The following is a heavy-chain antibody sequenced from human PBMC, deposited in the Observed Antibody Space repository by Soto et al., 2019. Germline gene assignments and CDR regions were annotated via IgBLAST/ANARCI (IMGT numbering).Heavy chain of an antibody. Sequence: SETLSLTCTVSGGSISSYYWSWIRQPPGKGLEWIGYIYYSGSTNYNPSLKSRVTISVDTSKNQFSLKLSSVTAADTAVYYCARRDEPTHLNFGERDAFDIWGQGTMVTVSS. D-gene: IGHD1-7*01. CDR1: GGSISSYY. V-gene: IGHV4-59*08. J-gene: IGHJ3*02. CDR2: IYYSGST. CDR3: ARRDEPTHLNFGERDAFDI.